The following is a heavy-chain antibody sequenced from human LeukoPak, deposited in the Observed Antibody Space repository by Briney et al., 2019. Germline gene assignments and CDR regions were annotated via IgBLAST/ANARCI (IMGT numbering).Heavy chain of an antibody. CDR1: GGSISSGGYY. V-gene: IGHV4-39*07. Sequence: SETLSLTCTVSGGSISSGGYYWSWIRQPPGKGLEWIGEINHSGSTNYNPSLKSRVTISVDTSKNQFSLKLSSVTAADTAVYYCARSSYYVDYWGQGTLVTVSS. D-gene: IGHD1-26*01. J-gene: IGHJ4*02. CDR3: ARSSYYVDY. CDR2: INHSGST.